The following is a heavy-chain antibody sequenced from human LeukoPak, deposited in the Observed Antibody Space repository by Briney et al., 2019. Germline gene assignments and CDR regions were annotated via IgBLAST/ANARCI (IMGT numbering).Heavy chain of an antibody. V-gene: IGHV1-69*13. J-gene: IGHJ4*02. D-gene: IGHD6-13*01. CDR1: GGTFSSYA. CDR3: ARDTRIAAAEYSFDY. CDR2: ITPIFGTA. Sequence: SVKVSCKASGGTFSSYAISWVRQAPGQGLEWMGGITPIFGTANYAQKFQDRVTITADESTSTAYMELSSLRSEDTAVYYCARDTRIAAAEYSFDYWGQGTLVTVSS.